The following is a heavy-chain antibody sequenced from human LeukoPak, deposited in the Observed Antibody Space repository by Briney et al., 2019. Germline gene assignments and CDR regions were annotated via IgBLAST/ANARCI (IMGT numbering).Heavy chain of an antibody. CDR1: GFIFSNYE. D-gene: IGHD3-16*02. V-gene: IGHV3-48*03. Sequence: GGSLRLSCGASGFIFSNYEMNWVRQAPGEWLEWISYINSSANTIYYRDSVKGLFTISRDNARNSLYLQMNSLRAEDTAVYYCVREAFDYIWGTYRLFEFWGQGTLVTVSS. CDR2: INSSANTI. CDR3: VREAFDYIWGTYRLFEF. J-gene: IGHJ4*02.